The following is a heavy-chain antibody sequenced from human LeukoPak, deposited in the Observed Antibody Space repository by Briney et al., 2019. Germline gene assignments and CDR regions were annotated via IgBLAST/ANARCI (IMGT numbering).Heavy chain of an antibody. CDR3: ARGGLFLSAAGNFDY. Sequence: SETLSLTCTVSGGSISSYYWSSIRQPPGKGLEWIGYIYYSGSTNYNPSLKSRVTISVDTSKNQFSLKLSSVTAADTAVYYCARGGLFLSAAGNFDYWGQGTLVTVSS. J-gene: IGHJ4*02. V-gene: IGHV4-59*01. D-gene: IGHD6-13*01. CDR1: GGSISSYY. CDR2: IYYSGST.